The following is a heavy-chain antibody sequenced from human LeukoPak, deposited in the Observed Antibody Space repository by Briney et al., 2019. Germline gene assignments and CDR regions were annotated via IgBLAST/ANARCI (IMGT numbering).Heavy chain of an antibody. J-gene: IGHJ4*02. CDR3: AKDRAQQLVLDF. Sequence: GGSLRLSCAASGFTFSSYEMNWVRQAPGKGLEWVSYISSSGSTIYYADSVKGRFTISRDNSKNTLFLQMNSLRAEDTAVYYCAKDRAQQLVLDFWGQGTLVTVSS. D-gene: IGHD6-13*01. CDR1: GFTFSSYE. V-gene: IGHV3-48*03. CDR2: ISSSGSTI.